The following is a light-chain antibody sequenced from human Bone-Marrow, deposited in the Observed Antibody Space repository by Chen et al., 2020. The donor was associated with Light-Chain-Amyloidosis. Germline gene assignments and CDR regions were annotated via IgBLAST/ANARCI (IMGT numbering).Light chain of an antibody. J-gene: IGKJ3*01. V-gene: IGKV4-1*01. CDR3: QQYYSTIFT. CDR2: WAS. Sequence: DIVMTQSPASLAVSLGERATINCKSSQSVLYSSNNKNYLAWYQQKPGQPPKLRIYWASTRESGVPDRFSGSGSGTDFTLTISSLQAEDVAVYYCQQYYSTIFTFGPGTKVDIK. CDR1: QSVLYSSNNKNY.